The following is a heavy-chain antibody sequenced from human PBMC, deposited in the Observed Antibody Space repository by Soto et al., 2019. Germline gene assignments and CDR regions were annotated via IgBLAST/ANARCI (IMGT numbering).Heavy chain of an antibody. CDR3: AKDGVLRFLEWLYDYYYYMDV. D-gene: IGHD3-3*01. CDR2: ISYDGSNK. J-gene: IGHJ6*03. CDR1: EFTFSSFG. V-gene: IGHV3-30*18. Sequence: VRPLRDSCAAAEFTFSSFGMHCVRKAPGKGLEWVAVISYDGSNKYYADSVKGRFTISRDNSKNTLYLQMNSLRSEDTAVYYCAKDGVLRFLEWLYDYYYYMDVWGTGTTVPVSS.